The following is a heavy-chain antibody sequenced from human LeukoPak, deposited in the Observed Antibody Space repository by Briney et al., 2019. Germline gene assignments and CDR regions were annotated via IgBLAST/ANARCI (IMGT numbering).Heavy chain of an antibody. CDR2: IIPIFGTA. Sequence: LRASVKVSCKASGGTFSSYAISWVRQAPGQGLEWMGGIIPIFGTANYAQKFQGRVTITADKSTSTAYMELSSLRSEDTAVYYCASGERSKVVAATNYYYMDVWGKGTTVTVSS. CDR1: GGTFSSYA. D-gene: IGHD2-15*01. CDR3: ASGERSKVVAATNYYYMDV. J-gene: IGHJ6*03. V-gene: IGHV1-69*06.